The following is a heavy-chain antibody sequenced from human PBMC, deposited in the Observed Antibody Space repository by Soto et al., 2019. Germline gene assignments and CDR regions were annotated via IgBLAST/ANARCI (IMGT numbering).Heavy chain of an antibody. Sequence: PSETLSLTCAFYVVSFSGYYWSCIRQPPGKWLEWIGEINHSGSTNYNPSLKSRVTISVDTSKNQFSLKLSSVTAADTAVYYCAGFEYSSSSENWGQGTLVTVSS. V-gene: IGHV4-34*01. CDR2: INHSGST. J-gene: IGHJ4*02. CDR3: AGFEYSSSSEN. CDR1: VVSFSGYY. D-gene: IGHD6-6*01.